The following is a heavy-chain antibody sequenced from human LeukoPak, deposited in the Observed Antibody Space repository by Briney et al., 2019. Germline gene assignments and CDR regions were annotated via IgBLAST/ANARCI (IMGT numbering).Heavy chain of an antibody. V-gene: IGHV3-7*05. CDR3: ATIKVRANNYDTDGFEY. CDR1: GFTLSSFW. J-gene: IGHJ4*02. D-gene: IGHD3-10*01. CDR2: IKQDGNEK. Sequence: GGSLRLSCGASGFTLSSFWMSWVRQAPGKGLEWVANIKQDGNEKYYADSVKGRFTISRDNAKNSLYLQMNSLRAEDTAVYYCATIKVRANNYDTDGFEYWGQGTLVTVSS.